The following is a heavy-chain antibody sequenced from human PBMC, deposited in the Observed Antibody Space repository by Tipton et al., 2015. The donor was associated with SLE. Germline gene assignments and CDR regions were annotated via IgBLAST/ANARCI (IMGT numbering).Heavy chain of an antibody. CDR1: GFTFDDYA. Sequence: SLRLSCAASGFTFDDYAMHWVRQAPGKGLEWVSLISWDGGSTYYADSVKGRFTISRDNSKNSLYLQMNSLRAEDTALYYCAKEGESSSCLDYWSQGTLVTVSS. J-gene: IGHJ4*02. D-gene: IGHD6-13*01. CDR2: ISWDGGST. CDR3: AKEGESSSCLDY. V-gene: IGHV3-43D*03.